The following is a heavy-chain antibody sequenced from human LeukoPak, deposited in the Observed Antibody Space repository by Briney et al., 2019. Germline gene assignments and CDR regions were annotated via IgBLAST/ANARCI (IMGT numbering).Heavy chain of an antibody. CDR1: GSSFTSYW. V-gene: IGHV5-51*01. J-gene: IGHJ6*03. CDR2: IYPGDSDT. CDR3: ARGYDFWSGYPNYYYYMDV. Sequence: GASLKISCKGSGSSFTSYWIGWVRQMPGKGLEWMGIIYPGDSDTRYSPSFQGQVTISADKSISTAYLQWSSLKASDTAMYYCARGYDFWSGYPNYYYYMDVWGKGTTVTVSS. D-gene: IGHD3-3*01.